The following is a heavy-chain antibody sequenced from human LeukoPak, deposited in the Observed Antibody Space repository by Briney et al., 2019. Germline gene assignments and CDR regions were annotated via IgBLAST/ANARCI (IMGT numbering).Heavy chain of an antibody. CDR1: GYTFTSYG. D-gene: IGHD2-15*01. CDR3: ARAIVPPGGNWFDP. J-gene: IGHJ5*02. V-gene: IGHV1-18*01. CDR2: ISAENGNT. Sequence: ASVKVSCKASGYTFTSYGISWVRQAPGQGLEWMTCISAENGNTNYAQKLQGGVTMTTDTSTSTAYMELRSPRSDDTAVYFCARAIVPPGGNWFDPWGQGTLVTVSS.